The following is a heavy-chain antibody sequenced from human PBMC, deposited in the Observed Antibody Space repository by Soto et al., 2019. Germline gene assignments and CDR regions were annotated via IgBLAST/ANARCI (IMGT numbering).Heavy chain of an antibody. Sequence: QVQLVESGGGVVQPGRSLRLSCAASGFTFSSYGMHWVRQAPGKGLEWVAVIWYDGSNKYYADSVKGRFTISRDNSKNTLYLQMNSLRAEDTAVYYCARDVSVMVRGAGAFDIWGQGTMVTVSS. V-gene: IGHV3-33*01. J-gene: IGHJ3*02. D-gene: IGHD3-10*01. CDR2: IWYDGSNK. CDR1: GFTFSSYG. CDR3: ARDVSVMVRGAGAFDI.